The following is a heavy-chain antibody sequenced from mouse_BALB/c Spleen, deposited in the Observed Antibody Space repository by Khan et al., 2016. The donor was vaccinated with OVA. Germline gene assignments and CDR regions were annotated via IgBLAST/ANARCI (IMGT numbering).Heavy chain of an antibody. CDR2: INPHIGET. CDR3: ARKNCSDVDY. V-gene: IGHV1-20*02. Sequence: VQLQQSGPELVKPGASVKISCKASGYSFTGYFMNWVMQRHGKSLEWIGRINPHIGETLYNQKFKGKATFTVDESSRPVPMELRRLASEDAAFYYCARKNCSDVDYWGQGTTLTVSS. J-gene: IGHJ2*01. D-gene: IGHD1-1*01. CDR1: GYSFTGYF.